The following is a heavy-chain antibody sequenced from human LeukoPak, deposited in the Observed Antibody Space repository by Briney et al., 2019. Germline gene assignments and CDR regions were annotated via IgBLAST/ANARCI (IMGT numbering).Heavy chain of an antibody. CDR1: GYTFTASY. CDR3: ARGWYGMDV. Sequence: ASVKVSCKASGYTFTASYMQWARQAPGQGLEWMGRINPSNGDTEYAQKFQGRVTMTRDTSISTVYMELSRLTSDDTAVYYCARGWYGMDVWGQGPTVTVSS. V-gene: IGHV1-2*06. D-gene: IGHD1-14*01. J-gene: IGHJ6*02. CDR2: INPSNGDT.